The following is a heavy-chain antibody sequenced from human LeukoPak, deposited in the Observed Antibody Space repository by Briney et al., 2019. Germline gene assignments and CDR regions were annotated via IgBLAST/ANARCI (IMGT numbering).Heavy chain of an antibody. CDR2: TRNKANSYTT. V-gene: IGHV3-72*01. Sequence: GGSLRLSCAASGFTFSDHYMDWVRQAPGKVLEWVGRTRNKANSYTTEYAASVKGRFTISRDDSKNSLYLQMNSLKTEDTAVYYCTREELLGYYYGMDVWGQGTTVTVSS. CDR1: GFTFSDHY. CDR3: TREELLGYYYGMDV. D-gene: IGHD1-26*01. J-gene: IGHJ6*02.